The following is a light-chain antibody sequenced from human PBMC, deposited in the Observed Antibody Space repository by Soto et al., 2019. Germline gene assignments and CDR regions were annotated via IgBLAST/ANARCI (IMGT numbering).Light chain of an antibody. V-gene: IGKV1-6*01. J-gene: IGKJ4*01. CDR2: AAS. CDR3: LQDDDYPFT. Sequence: AIQLTQSPSSLSASVGDRVIITCRASQGIRNELSWYQQKPGKAPKFLIFAASNLQSGVPSRFSGSGSGTDFTLTISSLQPEDFATYFCLQDDDYPFTFGGGTKV. CDR1: QGIRNE.